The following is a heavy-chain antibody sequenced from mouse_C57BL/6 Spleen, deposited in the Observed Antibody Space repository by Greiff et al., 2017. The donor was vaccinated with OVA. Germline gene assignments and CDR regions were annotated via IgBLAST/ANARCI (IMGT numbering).Heavy chain of an antibody. V-gene: IGHV1-69*01. Sequence: VQLQQPGAELVMPGASVKLSCKASGYTFTSYWMHWVKQRPGQGLEWIGEIDPSDSYTNYNQKFKGKSTLTVDKSSSTAYMQLSSLTSEDSAVYYCARRGPAGYAVDYWGQGTSVTVSS. CDR3: ARRGPAGYAVDY. CDR2: IDPSDSYT. J-gene: IGHJ4*01. CDR1: GYTFTSYW.